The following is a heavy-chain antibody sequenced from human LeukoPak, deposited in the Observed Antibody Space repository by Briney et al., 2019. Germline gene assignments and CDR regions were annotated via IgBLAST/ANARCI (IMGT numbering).Heavy chain of an antibody. D-gene: IGHD1-26*01. J-gene: IGHJ4*02. CDR3: ARTGGGAGHYYFDY. Sequence: GGSLRLSCAASGFIFSSYSMNWVRQAPGKGLEWVSSISSSSSYIYYADSVKGRFTISRDNAKNSLYLQMNSLRAEDTAVYYCARTGGGAGHYYFDYWGQGTLVTVSS. CDR1: GFIFSSYS. V-gene: IGHV3-21*01. CDR2: ISSSSSYI.